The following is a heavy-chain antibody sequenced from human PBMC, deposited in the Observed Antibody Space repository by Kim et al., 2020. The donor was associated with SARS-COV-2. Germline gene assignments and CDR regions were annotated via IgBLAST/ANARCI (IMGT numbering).Heavy chain of an antibody. CDR3: ARDRVRVVPAAIFEEANWFDP. CDR1: GGTFSSYA. CDR2: IIPIFGTA. J-gene: IGHJ5*02. D-gene: IGHD2-2*02. V-gene: IGHV1-69*13. Sequence: SVKVSCKASGGTFSSYAISWVRQAPGQGLEWMGGIIPIFGTANYAQKFQGRVTITADESTSTAYMELSSLRSEDTAVYYCARDRVRVVPAAIFEEANWFDPWGQGTLVTVSS.